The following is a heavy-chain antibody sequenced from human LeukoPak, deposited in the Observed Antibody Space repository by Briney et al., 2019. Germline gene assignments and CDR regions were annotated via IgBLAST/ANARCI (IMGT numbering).Heavy chain of an antibody. CDR3: ARAGYCSGGSCCSPGGGYYYYGMDV. CDR2: IIPIFGTA. Sequence: SVKVSCKASGGTFSSCAISWVRQAPGQGLEWMGGIIPIFGTANYAQKFQGRVTITADESTSTAYMELSSLRSEDTAVYYCARAGYCSGGSCCSPGGGYYYYGMDVWGQGTTVTVSS. J-gene: IGHJ6*02. CDR1: GGTFSSCA. V-gene: IGHV1-69*13. D-gene: IGHD2-15*01.